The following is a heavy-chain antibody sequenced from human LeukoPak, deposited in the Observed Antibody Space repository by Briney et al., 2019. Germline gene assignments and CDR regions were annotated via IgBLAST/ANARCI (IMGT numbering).Heavy chain of an antibody. V-gene: IGHV3-23*01. D-gene: IGHD3-3*01. CDR3: ARTRFLEWFNDY. J-gene: IGHJ4*02. Sequence: GGSLRLSYAASGFTFSSNAMSWVRQAPGKRLEWVSAISGSGGGTYYADSVKGRFTISRDNSKNTLYMQMNSLRAEDTAVYYCARTRFLEWFNDYWGQGTLVTVSS. CDR1: GFTFSSNA. CDR2: ISGSGGGT.